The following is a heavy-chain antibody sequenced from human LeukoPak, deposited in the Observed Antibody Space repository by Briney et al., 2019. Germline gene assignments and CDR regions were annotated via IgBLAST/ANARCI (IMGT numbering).Heavy chain of an antibody. J-gene: IGHJ4*02. CDR1: GGTFSSYA. CDR3: ARDPCGGDCPYDY. Sequence: SVKVSCKASGGTFSSYAISWVRQAPGQGLEWMGRIIPIFGTANYAQKFQGRVTITTDESTSTAYMELSSLRSEDTAVYYCARDPCGGDCPYDYWGRGTLVTASS. CDR2: IIPIFGTA. D-gene: IGHD2-21*02. V-gene: IGHV1-69*05.